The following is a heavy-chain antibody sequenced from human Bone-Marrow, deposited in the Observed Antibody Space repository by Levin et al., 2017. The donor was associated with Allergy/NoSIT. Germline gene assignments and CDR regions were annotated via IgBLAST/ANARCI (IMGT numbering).Heavy chain of an antibody. V-gene: IGHV5-51*01. CDR3: ARSLSADWNYFDS. D-gene: IGHD1-1*01. Sequence: GGSLRLSCKGSGFRFTSYWIGWVRQMPGKGLDWMGIIFPGDSETRYSPSFEGRVTISADMSINTAYLHWRSLEASDTAMYYCARSLSADWNYFDSWGQGTLVTVSS. J-gene: IGHJ4*02. CDR1: GFRFTSYW. CDR2: IFPGDSET.